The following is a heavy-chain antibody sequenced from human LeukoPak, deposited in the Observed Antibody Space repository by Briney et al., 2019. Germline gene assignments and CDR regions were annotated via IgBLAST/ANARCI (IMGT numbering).Heavy chain of an antibody. Sequence: PSETLSLTCAVYGGSFSGYYWSWIRQPPGKGLEWIGEINHSGSTNCNPPLKSRVTISVDTSKNQFSLKLSSVTAADTAVYYCARGRQPYYYYMDVWGKGTTVTVSS. J-gene: IGHJ6*03. CDR3: ARGRQPYYYYMDV. CDR2: INHSGST. CDR1: GGSFSGYY. V-gene: IGHV4-34*01.